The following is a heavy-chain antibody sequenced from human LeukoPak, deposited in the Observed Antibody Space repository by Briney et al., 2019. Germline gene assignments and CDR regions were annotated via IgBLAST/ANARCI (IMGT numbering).Heavy chain of an antibody. V-gene: IGHV6-1*01. J-gene: IGHJ5*02. CDR1: GDSVSSNSVT. CDR3: ARRLTQYDCFDP. CDR2: TYYRSTWYN. Sequence: SQTLSLTCAISGDSVSSNSVTWNWIRQSPSRGLEWLDRTYYRSTWYNDYAVSVRGRIIVNPDTSKNQFSLHLNSVTPEDTAVYYCARRLTQYDCFDPWGQGILVTVSS. D-gene: IGHD2-2*01.